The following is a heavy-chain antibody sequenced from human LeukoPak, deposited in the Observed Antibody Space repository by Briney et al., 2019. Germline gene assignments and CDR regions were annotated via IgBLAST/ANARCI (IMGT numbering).Heavy chain of an antibody. CDR1: GFSFSDYY. J-gene: IGHJ4*02. D-gene: IGHD6-13*01. Sequence: PGGSLRLSCAASGFSFSDYYMTWIRQAPGKGLEWVSHISGSSGYTNYAESVKGRFTISRDNGKNSLYLRMDRLRPEDTAVYYCARADSSSWLDYWGQGALITVSS. CDR2: ISGSSGYT. V-gene: IGHV3-11*05. CDR3: ARADSSSWLDY.